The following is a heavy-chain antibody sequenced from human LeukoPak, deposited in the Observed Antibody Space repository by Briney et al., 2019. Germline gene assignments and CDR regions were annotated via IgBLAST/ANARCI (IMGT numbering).Heavy chain of an antibody. Sequence: ASVKVSCKTTGYTFTNYAMNWVREAPGQVLEWIGWIHTCTGNPTYAQDFTGRFVFSSDTSVSTTYLQISSLKAEDTAVYYSARAYQRLGQLSLPDYWGQGTLVTVSS. D-gene: IGHD3-16*02. J-gene: IGHJ4*02. CDR3: ARAYQRLGQLSLPDY. V-gene: IGHV7-4-1*02. CDR1: GYTFTNYA. CDR2: IHTCTGNP.